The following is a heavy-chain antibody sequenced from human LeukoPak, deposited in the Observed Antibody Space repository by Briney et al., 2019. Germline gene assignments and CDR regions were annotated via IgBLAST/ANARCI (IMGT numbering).Heavy chain of an antibody. Sequence: ASVKVSCKASGYTFTSYGISWVRQAPGQGLEWMGWISAYNGNTNYAQKLQGRVTMTTDTSTSTAYMELRSLRSDDTAVYYCCGGSYSSNPYYFDYWGQGTLVTVSS. CDR3: CGGSYSSNPYYFDY. CDR1: GYTFTSYG. CDR2: ISAYNGNT. D-gene: IGHD6-13*01. J-gene: IGHJ4*02. V-gene: IGHV1-18*01.